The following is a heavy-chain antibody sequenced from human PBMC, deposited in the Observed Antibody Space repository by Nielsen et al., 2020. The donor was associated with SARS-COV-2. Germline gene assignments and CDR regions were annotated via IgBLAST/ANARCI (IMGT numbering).Heavy chain of an antibody. Sequence: GRQAPGKRPEWVSAISSSGGSTYYADSVKGRFTISRDNSKNTLYLQMNSLRAEDTAVYYCAKFDTAGYYFDYWGQGTLVTVSS. D-gene: IGHD6-13*01. J-gene: IGHJ4*02. CDR2: ISSSGGST. CDR3: AKFDTAGYYFDY. V-gene: IGHV3-23*01.